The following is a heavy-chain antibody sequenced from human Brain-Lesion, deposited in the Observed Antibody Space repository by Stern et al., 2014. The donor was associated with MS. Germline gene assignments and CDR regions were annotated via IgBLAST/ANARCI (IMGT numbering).Heavy chain of an antibody. Sequence: EVQLEESVGGLVQPGGSLTMSCTAAGFTFGNYWMTLVRQAPGKGLEWVATMKEDGNGNIYVDSVKARFPISRDNARNALYLQMNSLRVEDTALYYCARVYKTIYGIVTQRGSGRDVWGQGTTVIVSS. J-gene: IGHJ6*02. CDR1: GFTFGNYW. CDR3: ARVYKTIYGIVTQRGSGRDV. CDR2: MKEDGNGN. D-gene: IGHD3-3*01. V-gene: IGHV3-7*01.